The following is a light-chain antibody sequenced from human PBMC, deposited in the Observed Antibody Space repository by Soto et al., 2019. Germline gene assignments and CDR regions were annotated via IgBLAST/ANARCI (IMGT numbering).Light chain of an antibody. CDR2: RAS. CDR3: QQYNGYPWT. J-gene: IGKJ1*01. Sequence: DIQMTQSPSTLSASVGDRVIITCRASQSISSWLAWYQQKPGKAPNRLIYRASSLESGVPSRFSGSGSGTEFILTISSLQPDDFATYYCQQYNGYPWTFGQGTQVEIK. CDR1: QSISSW. V-gene: IGKV1-5*03.